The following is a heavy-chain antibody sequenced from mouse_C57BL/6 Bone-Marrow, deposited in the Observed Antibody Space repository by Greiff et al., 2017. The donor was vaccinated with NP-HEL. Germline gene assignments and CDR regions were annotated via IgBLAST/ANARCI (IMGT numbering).Heavy chain of an antibody. V-gene: IGHV1-69*01. Sequence: VQLQQPGAELVMPGASVKLSCKASGYTFTSYWMHWVKQRPGQGLEWIGEIDPSDSYTNYNQKFKGKSTLTVDKSSSTAYMQLSSLTSEDSAVYYCARHYYGSPWYFDVWGTGTTVTVSS. CDR1: GYTFTSYW. CDR2: IDPSDSYT. J-gene: IGHJ1*03. CDR3: ARHYYGSPWYFDV. D-gene: IGHD1-1*01.